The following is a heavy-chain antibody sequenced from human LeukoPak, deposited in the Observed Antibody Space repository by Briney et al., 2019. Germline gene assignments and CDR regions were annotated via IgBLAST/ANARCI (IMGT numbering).Heavy chain of an antibody. J-gene: IGHJ4*02. V-gene: IGHV3-23*01. Sequence: GGSLRLSCAATGFAFSNSAMTWVRQGLGKGLEWVSGISGIVSGTYYADSVKGRFTISRDNSKNTLYLQMNSLRAEDTAVYYCAKHYYDSSGYFYRFDYWGQGTLVTVSS. CDR2: ISGIVSGT. D-gene: IGHD3-22*01. CDR3: AKHYYDSSGYFYRFDY. CDR1: GFAFSNSA.